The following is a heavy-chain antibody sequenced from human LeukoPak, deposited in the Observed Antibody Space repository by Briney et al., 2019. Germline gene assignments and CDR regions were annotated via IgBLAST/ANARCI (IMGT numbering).Heavy chain of an antibody. D-gene: IGHD4-17*01. J-gene: IGHJ6*02. CDR1: GYTFTSYA. CDR3: ATLEALLVIYGHYGMDV. Sequence: GASVKVSCKASGYTFTSYAMNWVRQAPGQGLEWMGWINTNTGNPTYAQGFTGRFVFSLDTSVSTAYLQISSLKAEDTAVYYCATLEALLVIYGHYGMDVWGQGTTVTVSS. CDR2: INTNTGNP. V-gene: IGHV7-4-1*02.